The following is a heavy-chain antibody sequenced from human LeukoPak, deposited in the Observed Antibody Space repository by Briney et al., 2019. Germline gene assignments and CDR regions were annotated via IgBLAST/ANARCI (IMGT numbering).Heavy chain of an antibody. CDR1: GFTLSKYW. Sequence: GGSLRLSCAASGFTLSKYWMNWVRQAPGKGLEWVSNMNEYGTEKYYVDSVRGRFTISRDNAENSLFLHMNSLRVEDTAVYRCARVLYGSRVNVIDSWGPGILVTVSS. J-gene: IGHJ4*02. CDR2: MNEYGTEK. D-gene: IGHD2-2*01. CDR3: ARVLYGSRVNVIDS. V-gene: IGHV3-7*01.